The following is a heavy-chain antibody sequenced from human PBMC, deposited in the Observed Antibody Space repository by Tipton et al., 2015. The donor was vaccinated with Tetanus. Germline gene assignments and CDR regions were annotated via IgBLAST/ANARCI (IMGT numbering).Heavy chain of an antibody. CDR2: ISSSGTTM. J-gene: IGHJ5*02. CDR1: GFNFKTLG. V-gene: IGHV3-48*02. Sequence: SLRLSCAASGFNFKTLGINWVRQAPGKRLEWISYISSSGTTMYYADSVKGRFTISRDNAKNSLFLQMNSLRDEDTAVYYCVNFATSWGQGTLVTVPS. CDR3: VNFATS.